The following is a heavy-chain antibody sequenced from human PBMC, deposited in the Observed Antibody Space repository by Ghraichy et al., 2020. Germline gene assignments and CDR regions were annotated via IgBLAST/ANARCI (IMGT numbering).Heavy chain of an antibody. Sequence: GESLNISCKGSGYSFTSYWIGWVRQMPGKGLEWMGIIYPGDSDTRYSPPFQGQVTISADKSISTAYLQWSSLKASDTAMYYCARLFSFGSSPNYGMDVWGQGTTVTVSS. CDR2: IYPGDSDT. CDR3: ARLFSFGSSPNYGMDV. V-gene: IGHV5-51*01. D-gene: IGHD3-16*01. CDR1: GYSFTSYW. J-gene: IGHJ6*02.